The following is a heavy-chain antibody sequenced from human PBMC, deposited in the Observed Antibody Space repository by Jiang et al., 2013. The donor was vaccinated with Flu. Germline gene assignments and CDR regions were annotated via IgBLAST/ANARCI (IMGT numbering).Heavy chain of an antibody. CDR2: INPTWWWH. CDR3: ARSDSCGGDCYFLDY. J-gene: IGHJ4*02. D-gene: IGHD2-21*02. V-gene: IGHV1-46*01. CDR1: TRYY. Sequence: TRYYVNWVRQALDKGLSGWEVINPTWWWHNYAQKFQGRVTMTRDTSTNTVYMELSSLTSEDTAFYYCARSDSCGGDCYFLDYWGQETLVTVSS.